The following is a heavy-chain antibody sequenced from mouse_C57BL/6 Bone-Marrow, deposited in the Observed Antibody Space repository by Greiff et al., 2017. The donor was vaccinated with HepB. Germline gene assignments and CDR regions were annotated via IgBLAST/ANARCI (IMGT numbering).Heavy chain of an antibody. V-gene: IGHV14-4*01. CDR1: GFNIKDDY. CDR2: IDPENGDT. J-gene: IGHJ4*01. D-gene: IGHD2-4*01. Sequence: VQLKESGAELVRPGASVKLSCTASGFNIKDDYMHWVKQRPEQGLEWIGWIDPENGDTEYASKFQGKATITADTSSNTAYLQLSSLTSEDTAVYYCTTRYDYGGAMDYWGQGTSVTVSS. CDR3: TTRYDYGGAMDY.